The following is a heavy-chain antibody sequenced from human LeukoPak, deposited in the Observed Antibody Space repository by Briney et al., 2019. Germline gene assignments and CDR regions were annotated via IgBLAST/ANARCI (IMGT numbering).Heavy chain of an antibody. CDR2: IYTSGST. CDR3: ARTADSSGYSGFDY. V-gene: IGHV4-4*09. D-gene: IGHD3-22*01. CDR1: GGSISSYY. J-gene: IGHJ4*02. Sequence: SETLSLTYTVSGGSISSYYWSWIRQPPGKGLEWIGYIYTSGSTNYNPSLKSRVTISVDTSKNQFSLKLSSVTAADTAVYYCARTADSSGYSGFDYWGQGTLVTVSS.